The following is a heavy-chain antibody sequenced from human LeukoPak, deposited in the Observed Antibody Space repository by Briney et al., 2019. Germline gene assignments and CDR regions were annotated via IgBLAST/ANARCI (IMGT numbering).Heavy chain of an antibody. Sequence: SGGSLRLSCAASGFTFSNYWMHWVRQAPGKGLVWVSRINSDGSSTGYADSVKGRFTISRDNAKNTLYLQMNSLRAEDTAVYYCARVSSGSYFGYYYYYMDVWGKGTTVTVSS. J-gene: IGHJ6*03. CDR3: ARVSSGSYFGYYYYYMDV. V-gene: IGHV3-74*01. CDR2: INSDGSST. D-gene: IGHD1-26*01. CDR1: GFTFSNYW.